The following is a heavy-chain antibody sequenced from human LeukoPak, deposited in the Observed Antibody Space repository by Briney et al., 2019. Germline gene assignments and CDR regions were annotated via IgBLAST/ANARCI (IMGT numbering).Heavy chain of an antibody. CDR1: GASIRSYY. D-gene: IGHD2-2*01. J-gene: IGHJ5*02. V-gene: IGHV4-4*07. CDR3: ARGAFTMSPYWFDP. CDR2: IYTSGIT. Sequence: PSETLSLTCIVSGASIRSYYWSWIRQSAGQGLEWIGRIYTSGITNYNPSLKSRVTMSMDTSKNQVSLRLRSVTAADTAIYYCARGAFTMSPYWFDPWGQGTLVTVSS.